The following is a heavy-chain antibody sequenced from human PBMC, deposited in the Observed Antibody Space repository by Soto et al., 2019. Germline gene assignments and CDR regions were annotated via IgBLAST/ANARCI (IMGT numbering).Heavy chain of an antibody. CDR2: INHSGST. CDR1: CGSFSGYY. V-gene: IGHV4-34*01. D-gene: IGHD3-22*01. J-gene: IGHJ4*02. Sequence: PSETLSLTCAVYCGSFSGYYWSWIRQPPGKGLEWIGEINHSGSTNYNPSLKSRVTISVDTSKNQFSLKLSSVTAADTAVYYCAITYYYYSVYDYWGQGTLGTGSS. CDR3: AITYYYYSVYDY.